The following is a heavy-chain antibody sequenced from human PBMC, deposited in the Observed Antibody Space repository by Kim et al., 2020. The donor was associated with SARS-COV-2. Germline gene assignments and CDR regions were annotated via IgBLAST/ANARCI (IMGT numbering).Heavy chain of an antibody. J-gene: IGHJ3*01. CDR2: IYFSGTT. Sequence: SETLSLTCAVSGASISGSGYYWSWLRQFPGKGLEWIAKIYFSGTTYYNPALKSQATISVDTSKNQFSLQLKSVTAADTAMYYCARDTADGYKAAFDLWGQGTLVTVSP. V-gene: IGHV4-31*11. D-gene: IGHD6-25*01. CDR3: ARDTADGYKAAFDL. CDR1: GASISGSGYY.